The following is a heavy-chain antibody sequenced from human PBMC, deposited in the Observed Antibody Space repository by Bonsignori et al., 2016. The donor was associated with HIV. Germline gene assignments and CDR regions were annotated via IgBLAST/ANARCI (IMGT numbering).Heavy chain of an antibody. CDR1: GFTFSDYY. CDR3: ARVHFDFWSGSQYFFDY. J-gene: IGHJ4*02. CDR2: ISSGGTTI. Sequence: GGSLRLSCAASGFTFSDYYMSWIRQAPGKGLEWVSYISSGGTTIYYADSVKGRFTISRDNAKNSLYLQMNSLRAEDTAVYYCARVHFDFWSGSQYFFDYWGQGTLVTVSS. V-gene: IGHV3-11*01. D-gene: IGHD3-3*01.